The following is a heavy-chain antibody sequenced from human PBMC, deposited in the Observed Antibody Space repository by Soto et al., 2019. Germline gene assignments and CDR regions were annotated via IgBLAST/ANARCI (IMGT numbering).Heavy chain of an antibody. CDR3: ARAGITSRPENLDF. Sequence: QVQLMESGGGLVKPGGSLTLSCAASGFDFSDYYMTWIRQDTGKGLEWISYISSNGGYTKYADSVKGRFTISRDNAKNSVSLHMTSLRVEDTATFYCARAGITSRPENLDFWGRGTLFTVSS. CDR1: GFDFSDYY. J-gene: IGHJ4*02. CDR2: ISSNGGYT. D-gene: IGHD1-20*01. V-gene: IGHV3-11*05.